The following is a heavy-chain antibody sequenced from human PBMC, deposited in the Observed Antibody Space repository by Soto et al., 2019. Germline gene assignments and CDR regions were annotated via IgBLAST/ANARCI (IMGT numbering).Heavy chain of an antibody. CDR3: ATLERRVVDGRLAYLDR. CDR1: EYTFGNYW. Sequence: EVQLVQSGAEVKKPGEPLQISCKGSEYTFGNYWIAWVRQMPDKGLEWMGITYPPNSDTKYSPSFQGQVTIAVDKSIGTAYLRWGSLKASDSAMYYCATLERRVVDGRLAYLDRWGQGTPVTVSS. J-gene: IGHJ4*02. CDR2: TYPPNSDT. V-gene: IGHV5-51*01. D-gene: IGHD1-1*01.